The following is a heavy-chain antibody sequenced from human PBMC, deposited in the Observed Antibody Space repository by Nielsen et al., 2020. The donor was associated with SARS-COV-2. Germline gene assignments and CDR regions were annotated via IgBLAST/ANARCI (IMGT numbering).Heavy chain of an antibody. CDR3: ARSGSYDAYYYYYGMDV. J-gene: IGHJ6*02. Sequence: GESLKISCRASGYSFSTFWIGWVRQKSGEGLEWLGIIYPGDSDTRYSPSFRGRVVVSADRSISTAYLQWSSLKASDTAMYYCARSGSYDAYYYYYGMDVWGQGTTVTVSS. V-gene: IGHV5-51*01. CDR1: GYSFSTFW. D-gene: IGHD1-26*01. CDR2: IYPGDSDT.